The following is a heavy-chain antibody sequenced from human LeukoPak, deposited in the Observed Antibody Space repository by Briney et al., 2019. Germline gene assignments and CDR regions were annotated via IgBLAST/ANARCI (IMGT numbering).Heavy chain of an antibody. CDR3: VRDHWGKFDDYASPPCYYYYYMDV. D-gene: IGHD4-17*01. CDR2: INPHSGGT. CDR1: GFTFTAYY. J-gene: IGHJ6*03. Sequence: ASVKVSCKASGFTFTAYYIHWVRQAPGQGLEWMGYINPHSGGTSSPQKFQGRVTMTTDTSISAAYMELSSLISDDTAMYYCVRDHWGKFDDYASPPCYYYYYMDVWGKGTTVTVSS. V-gene: IGHV1-2*02.